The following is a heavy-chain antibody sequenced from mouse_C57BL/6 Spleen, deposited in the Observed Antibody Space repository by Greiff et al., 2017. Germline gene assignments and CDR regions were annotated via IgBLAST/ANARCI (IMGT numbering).Heavy chain of an antibody. D-gene: IGHD2-12*01. J-gene: IGHJ4*01. CDR1: GFTFSDYG. Sequence: EVQGVESGGGLVQPGGSLKLSCAASGFTFSDYGMAWVRQAPRKGPEWVAFISNLAYSIYYADTVTGRFTISRENAKNTLYLEMSSLRSEDTAMYYCARRGYSEGAMDYWGQGTSVTVSS. V-gene: IGHV5-15*01. CDR3: ARRGYSEGAMDY. CDR2: ISNLAYSI.